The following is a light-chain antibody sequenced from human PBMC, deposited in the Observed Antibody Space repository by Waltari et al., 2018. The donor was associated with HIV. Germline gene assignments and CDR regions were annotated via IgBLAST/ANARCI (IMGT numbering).Light chain of an antibody. V-gene: IGLV2-14*03. CDR1: SSEVGGSNY. CDR2: DVS. Sequence: QSALTQPASVSGSPGQSIPLSCTGTSSEVGGSNYVSWYQQHPGKAPKLMIYDVSNRPSGVSNRFSGSKSGNTASLTISGLQAEDEADYYCSSYTSSSLEVFGGGTKLTVL. CDR3: SSYTSSSLEV. J-gene: IGLJ2*01.